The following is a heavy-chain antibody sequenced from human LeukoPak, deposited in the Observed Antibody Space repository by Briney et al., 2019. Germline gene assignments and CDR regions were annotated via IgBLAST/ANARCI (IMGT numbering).Heavy chain of an antibody. D-gene: IGHD3-22*01. V-gene: IGHV3-30*18. CDR3: AKDPGYYDSSGYIFDY. CDR1: GFTFSTYA. Sequence: GGSLRLSCAASGFTFSTYAIHWVRQTPGKGLQWVAVISYDGTNKYYADSVKGRFTISRDNSKNTLYLQMNSLSAEDTAVYYCAKDPGYYDSSGYIFDYWGQGTLVTVSS. J-gene: IGHJ4*02. CDR2: ISYDGTNK.